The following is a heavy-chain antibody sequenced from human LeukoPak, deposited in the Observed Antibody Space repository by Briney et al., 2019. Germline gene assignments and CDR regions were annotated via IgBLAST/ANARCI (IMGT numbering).Heavy chain of an antibody. V-gene: IGHV4-39*07. CDR2: IYYSGST. Sequence: NPSETLSLTCTVSGGSISSSSYYWGWIRQPTGKGLEWIGSIYYSGSTYYNPSLKSRVTISVDTSKNQFSLKLSSVTAADTAVYYCARAPYYDRDFDYWGQGTLVTVSS. D-gene: IGHD3-22*01. CDR3: ARAPYYDRDFDY. CDR1: GGSISSSSYY. J-gene: IGHJ4*02.